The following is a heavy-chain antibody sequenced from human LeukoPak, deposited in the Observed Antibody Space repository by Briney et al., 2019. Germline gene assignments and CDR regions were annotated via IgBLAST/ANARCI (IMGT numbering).Heavy chain of an antibody. J-gene: IGHJ4*02. CDR3: ARVDYYDSSGYFDY. CDR2: IYYDGSKE. Sequence: GGSLRLSCEASGFTFSDYGVHWVRLAPGRGLEWLAVIYYDGSKEYYADSVKGRFTISRDNSKKTLYLQMSSLRAEDTAVYYCARVDYYDSSGYFDYWGQGTLVTVSS. CDR1: GFTFSDYG. V-gene: IGHV3-30*03. D-gene: IGHD3-22*01.